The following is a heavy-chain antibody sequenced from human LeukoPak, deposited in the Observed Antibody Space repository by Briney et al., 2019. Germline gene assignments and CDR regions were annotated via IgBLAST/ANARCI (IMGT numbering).Heavy chain of an antibody. CDR2: IHPNSGGT. D-gene: IGHD5-12*01. Sequence: ASVKVSCKASGYTFTGYYMHWVRQAPGQGLEWMGRIHPNSGGTNYAQKFQGSVTMTRDTSISTAYMELSRLKSDDTAVYYCARAGLSLGYRTDYWGQGTLVTVSS. J-gene: IGHJ4*02. CDR3: ARAGLSLGYRTDY. CDR1: GYTFTGYY. V-gene: IGHV1-2*06.